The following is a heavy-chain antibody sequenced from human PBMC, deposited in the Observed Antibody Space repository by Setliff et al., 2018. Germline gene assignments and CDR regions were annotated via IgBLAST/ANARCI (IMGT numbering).Heavy chain of an antibody. Sequence: GESLKISCQGSGYTSTNYWIGWVRQMPGKGLEWMGILKPGDSGIRYSPSFQGQVTLSADTSIATAYLHWTSLKASDTAMYYCVRHPYYDSSGYYSYFDYWGQGALVTVSS. CDR3: VRHPYYDSSGYYSYFDY. CDR2: LKPGDSGI. D-gene: IGHD3-22*01. J-gene: IGHJ4*02. CDR1: GYTSTNYW. V-gene: IGHV5-51*01.